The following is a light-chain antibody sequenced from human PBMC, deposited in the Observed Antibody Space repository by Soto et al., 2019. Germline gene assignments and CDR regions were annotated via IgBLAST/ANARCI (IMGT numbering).Light chain of an antibody. V-gene: IGKV1-5*03. Sequence: DIQMTQSPSTLSASVGDRVTITCRASQSIDSWLAWYQHKPGKAPKLLIFKASTLETGVPSRFSGSGSETEFTLTISSLQPDDYATYYCQPYNSYSRTFGQGTKVEIK. CDR3: QPYNSYSRT. J-gene: IGKJ1*01. CDR2: KAS. CDR1: QSIDSW.